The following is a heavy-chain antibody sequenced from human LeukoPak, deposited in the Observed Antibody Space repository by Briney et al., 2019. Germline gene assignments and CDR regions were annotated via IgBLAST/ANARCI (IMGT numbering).Heavy chain of an antibody. D-gene: IGHD6-19*01. CDR1: GGSISSGGYY. Sequence: SQTLSLTCTVSGGSISSGGYYWSWIRQPPGKGLEWIGYIYHSGSTYYNPSLKSRVTISVDRSKNQFSLKLSSVTAADTAVYYCARGYSSEYYYYYYGMDVWGQGTTVTVSS. J-gene: IGHJ6*02. V-gene: IGHV4-30-2*01. CDR3: ARGYSSEYYYYYYGMDV. CDR2: IYHSGST.